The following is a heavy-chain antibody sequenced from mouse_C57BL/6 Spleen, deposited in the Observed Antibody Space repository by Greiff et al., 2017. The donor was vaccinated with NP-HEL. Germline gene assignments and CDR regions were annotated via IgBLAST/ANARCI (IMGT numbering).Heavy chain of an antibody. Sequence: QLVESGGDLVKPGGSLKLSCAASGFTFSSYGMSWVRQTPDKRLEWVATISSGGSYTYYPDSVKGRFTISRDNAKNTLYLQMSSLKSEDTAMYYCARAGGDYDDWYFDVWGTGTTVTVSS. CDR2: ISSGGSYT. J-gene: IGHJ1*03. V-gene: IGHV5-6*01. CDR3: ARAGGDYDDWYFDV. CDR1: GFTFSSYG. D-gene: IGHD2-4*01.